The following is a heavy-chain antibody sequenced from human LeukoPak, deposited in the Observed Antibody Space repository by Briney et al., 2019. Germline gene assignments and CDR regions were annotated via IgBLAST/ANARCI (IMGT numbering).Heavy chain of an antibody. CDR2: ISGGGGST. D-gene: IGHD2-2*01. J-gene: IGHJ4*02. CDR3: AKSDIVVVPAASRY. V-gene: IGHV3-23*01. Sequence: GGSLRLSCAASGFTFSSYAMSWVRQAPGKGLEWVSAISGGGGSTYYADSVKGRFTISRDNSKNTLYLQMNSLRAEDTAVYYCAKSDIVVVPAASRYWGQGTLVTVS. CDR1: GFTFSSYA.